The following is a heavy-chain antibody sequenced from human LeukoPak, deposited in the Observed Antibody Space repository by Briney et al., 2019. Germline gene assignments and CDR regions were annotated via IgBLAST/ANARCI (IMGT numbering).Heavy chain of an antibody. CDR3: AREVFDYDSAQGSSKYNWFDP. J-gene: IGHJ5*02. CDR1: GYTFTGYY. D-gene: IGHD3-10*01. CDR2: INPNSGGT. V-gene: IGHV1-2*02. Sequence: GASVKVSCKASGYTFTGYYMHWVRQAPGQGLEWMGWINPNSGGTNYAQKFQGRVTMTRDTSISTAYMELSRLRSDDTAVYYCAREVFDYDSAQGSSKYNWFDPWGQGTLVTVSS.